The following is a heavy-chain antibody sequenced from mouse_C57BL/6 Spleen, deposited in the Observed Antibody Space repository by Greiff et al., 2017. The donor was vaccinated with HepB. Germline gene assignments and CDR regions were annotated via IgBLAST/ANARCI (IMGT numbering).Heavy chain of an antibody. CDR3: ASSGYSICDY. Sequence: EVQLQQSGPELVKPGASVKISCKASGYTFTDYYMNWVKQSHGKSLEWIGDINPNNGGTSYNQKFKGKATLTVDKSSSTAYMELRSLTSEDSAVYYGASSGYSICDYWGQGTTLTVSS. V-gene: IGHV1-26*01. CDR2: INPNNGGT. CDR1: GYTFTDYY. D-gene: IGHD2-5*01. J-gene: IGHJ2*01.